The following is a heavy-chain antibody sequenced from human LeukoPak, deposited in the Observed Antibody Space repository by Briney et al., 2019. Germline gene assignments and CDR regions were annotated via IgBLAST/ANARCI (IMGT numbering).Heavy chain of an antibody. CDR3: ARGSGYNYGNFDY. J-gene: IGHJ4*02. V-gene: IGHV3-23*01. CDR1: GFTFSSYA. Sequence: GGSLRLSCAASGFTFSSYAMSWVRQAPGKGLEWVSGISNSGGSTYYADSVKGRFSISRDNSKNTLDLQMNSLRAEDTAVYYCARGSGYNYGNFDYWGQGTLVTVSS. D-gene: IGHD5-18*01. CDR2: ISNSGGST.